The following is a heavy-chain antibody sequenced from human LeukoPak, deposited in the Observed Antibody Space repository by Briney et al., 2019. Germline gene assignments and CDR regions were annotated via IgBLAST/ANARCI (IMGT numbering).Heavy chain of an antibody. J-gene: IGHJ6*02. CDR3: ASANYGDYESRLDYGMDV. CDR1: GYTFTTYA. Sequence: ASVKVSCKASGYTFTTYAMHWVRQAPGQRLEWMGWINAGNGNTKYSQKFQGRVTITRDTSASTAYMELSSLRSEDTAVYYCASANYGDYESRLDYGMDVWGQGTTVTVSS. D-gene: IGHD4-17*01. V-gene: IGHV1-3*01. CDR2: INAGNGNT.